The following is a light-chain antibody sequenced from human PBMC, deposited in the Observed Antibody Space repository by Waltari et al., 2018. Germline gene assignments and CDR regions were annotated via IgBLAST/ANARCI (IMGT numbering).Light chain of an antibody. CDR1: QSLYIN. CDR3: QQDNEWPPIT. V-gene: IGKV3-15*01. J-gene: IGKJ5*01. Sequence: EIVLTQSPATLSVSQGERVTLSCRASQSLYINLAWYQQKPGQPPRLLIYRASTRATGGPPRFSGTGSGTQFTLTISSLQSEDSGVYYCQQDNEWPPITFGQGTRLEIQ. CDR2: RAS.